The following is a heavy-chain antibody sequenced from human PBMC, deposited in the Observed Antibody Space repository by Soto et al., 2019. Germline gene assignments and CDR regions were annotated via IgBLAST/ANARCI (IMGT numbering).Heavy chain of an antibody. CDR3: AKVIKKYYYVSSGYYY. CDR1: GITFSSYA. D-gene: IGHD3-22*01. J-gene: IGHJ4*02. CDR2: ISGSGGST. Sequence: GGSRRLSCAASGITFSSYAMSWVRQAPGKGLEWVSAISGSGGSTYYADSVKGRFTIPRDNSKDTLYLQMRSLRAEDTAVYCCAKVIKKYYYVSSGYYYWRQGTLVTVSS. V-gene: IGHV3-23*01.